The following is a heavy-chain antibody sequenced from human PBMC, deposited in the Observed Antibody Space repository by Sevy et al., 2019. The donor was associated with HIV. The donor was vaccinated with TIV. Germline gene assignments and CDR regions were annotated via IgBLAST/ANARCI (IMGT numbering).Heavy chain of an antibody. J-gene: IGHJ3*02. CDR1: GFTFSSYA. V-gene: IGHV3-30-3*01. CDR2: ISYDGSNK. D-gene: IGHD3-22*01. CDR3: ARDGRYYYDSSGYYYDAFDI. Sequence: GGSLRLSCAASGFTFSSYAMHWVRQAPGKGLEWVAVISYDGSNKYYADSVKGRFTIYRDNSKNTLYLQMNSLRAEDTAVYYFARDGRYYYDSSGYYYDAFDIWGQGTMVTVSS.